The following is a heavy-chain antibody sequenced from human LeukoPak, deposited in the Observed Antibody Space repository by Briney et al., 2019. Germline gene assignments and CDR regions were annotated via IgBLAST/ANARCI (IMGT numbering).Heavy chain of an antibody. J-gene: IGHJ4*02. D-gene: IGHD3-3*01. CDR3: ARGPRGTIFGVVTLYYFDY. V-gene: IGHV3-30*04. CDR2: ISYDGSNK. CDR1: GFTFSSYA. Sequence: QPGRSLRLSCAASGFTFSSYAMHWVRQAPGKGLEWVAVISYDGSNKYYADSVKGRFTISRDNSKNTLNLQMNSLRAEDTAVYYCARGPRGTIFGVVTLYYFDYWGQGTLVTVSS.